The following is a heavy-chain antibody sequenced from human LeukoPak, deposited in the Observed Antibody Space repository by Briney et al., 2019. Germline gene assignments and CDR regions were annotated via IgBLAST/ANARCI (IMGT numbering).Heavy chain of an antibody. J-gene: IGHJ4*02. CDR2: ISRTGGST. V-gene: IGHV3-64*01. CDR3: ARGFSGVNYYDSSGYHFDY. CDR1: GFTFSSYA. D-gene: IGHD3-22*01. Sequence: GGALRLSCAASGFTFSSYAMSWVRQAPGKGLEYVSAISRTGGSTYFANSMKGRFTISRDNSKNTLYLQMGSLRAEDMAVYYCARGFSGVNYYDSSGYHFDYWGQGTLVTVPP.